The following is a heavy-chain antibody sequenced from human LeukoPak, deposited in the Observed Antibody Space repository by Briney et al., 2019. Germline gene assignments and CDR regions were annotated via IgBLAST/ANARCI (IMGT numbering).Heavy chain of an antibody. CDR3: ARVRDYGGIGEDY. V-gene: IGHV1-18*01. D-gene: IGHD3-16*01. CDR1: GYTFTNYG. CDR2: ISAYNGNT. Sequence: ASVKVSCKASGYTFTNYGVSWVRQAPGQGLECMGWISAYNGNTNYAQRFQGRVTMTTDTSTSTAYMELRSLRSDDTAVYYCARVRDYGGIGEDYWGQGTLVTVSS. J-gene: IGHJ4*02.